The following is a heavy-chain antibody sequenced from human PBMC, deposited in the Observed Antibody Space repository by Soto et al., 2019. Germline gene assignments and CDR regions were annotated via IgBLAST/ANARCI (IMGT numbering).Heavy chain of an antibody. Sequence: QVQLQESGPGLVKPSQTLSLICTVSGGSISSGGSYWSWIRQSPGKGLEWIGYIYYSGTTYYNPSLNSRVSTSLDTSKNQFSPKLSSVTAADPAIYYCASGHCSSSSCSYLDLWGPGSLVTVSS. V-gene: IGHV4-31*03. CDR2: IYYSGTT. J-gene: IGHJ2*01. D-gene: IGHD2-2*01. CDR3: ASGHCSSSSCSYLDL. CDR1: GGSISSGGSY.